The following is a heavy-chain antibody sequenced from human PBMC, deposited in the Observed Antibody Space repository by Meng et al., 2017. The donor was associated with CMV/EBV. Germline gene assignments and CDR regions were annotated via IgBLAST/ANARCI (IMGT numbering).Heavy chain of an antibody. CDR2: IYYSGST. CDR3: ARTHCSSTSCYQGNYYYYGMDV. J-gene: IGHJ6*02. CDR1: GGSISSYY. Sequence: SETLSLTCTVSGGSISSYYWSWIRQPPGKGLEWIRYIYYSGSTNYNPSLKSRVTISVDTSKNQFSLKLSSVTAADTAVYYCARTHCSSTSCYQGNYYYYGMDVWGQGTTVTVSS. V-gene: IGHV4-59*01. D-gene: IGHD2-2*01.